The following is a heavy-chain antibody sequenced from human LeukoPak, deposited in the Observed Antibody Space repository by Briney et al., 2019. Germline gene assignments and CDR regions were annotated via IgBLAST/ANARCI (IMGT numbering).Heavy chain of an antibody. Sequence: ASVKVSCKASGYTFTGYDINWVRQATGQGLEWMGWMNPNSGNTGYAQKFQGRVTMTRNTSISTAYMELSSLRSEDTTVYYCARVEAAAGEEAIYYYYYYMDVWGKGTTVTVSS. CDR2: MNPNSGNT. V-gene: IGHV1-8*02. D-gene: IGHD6-13*01. J-gene: IGHJ6*03. CDR3: ARVEAAAGEEAIYYYYYYMDV. CDR1: GYTFTGYD.